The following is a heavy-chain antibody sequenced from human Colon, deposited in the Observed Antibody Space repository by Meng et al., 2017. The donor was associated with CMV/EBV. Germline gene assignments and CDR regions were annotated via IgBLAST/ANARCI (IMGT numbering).Heavy chain of an antibody. CDR1: GGSISSYY. V-gene: IGHV4-59*01. CDR3: ARGGENWFDP. Sequence: SETLSLTCTVSGGSISSYYWSWIRQPPGKGLGWIGSIYYSGSTNYNPSLKSRVTISVDTSKNQFSLKLSSVTAADTAVYYCARGGENWFDPWGQGTLVTVSS. J-gene: IGHJ5*02. D-gene: IGHD6-25*01. CDR2: IYYSGST.